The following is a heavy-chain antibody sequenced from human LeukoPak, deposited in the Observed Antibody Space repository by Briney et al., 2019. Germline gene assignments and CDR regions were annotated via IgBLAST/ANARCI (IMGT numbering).Heavy chain of an antibody. D-gene: IGHD2-2*01. J-gene: IGHJ5*02. Sequence: EASVKVSCKTSGDSFTTYYFDWVRQAPGQGLEWVATINPKDGSTNYAENFRGRVTLTRDTSTTTLYMDLHSLESADTAVYYCARDRGCTTSSCYRTGLRWFDPWGQGTLVIVSS. V-gene: IGHV1-46*01. CDR3: ARDRGCTTSSCYRTGLRWFDP. CDR1: GDSFTTYY. CDR2: INPKDGST.